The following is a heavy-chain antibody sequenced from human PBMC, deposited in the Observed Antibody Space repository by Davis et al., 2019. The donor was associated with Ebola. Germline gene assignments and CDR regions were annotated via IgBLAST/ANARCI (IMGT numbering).Heavy chain of an antibody. CDR3: ARDDNSLKSPDY. V-gene: IGHV5-51*01. D-gene: IGHD4-11*01. J-gene: IGHJ4*02. CDR1: GYSFTTYW. Sequence: PGGSLRLSCKASGYSFTTYWIGWVRQMPGKGLEWMGLIHPGDSDTRYSPSFQGQVTISADKSITTAYLQWSSLKASDAAMYYCARDDNSLKSPDYWGQGTLVTVSS. CDR2: IHPGDSDT.